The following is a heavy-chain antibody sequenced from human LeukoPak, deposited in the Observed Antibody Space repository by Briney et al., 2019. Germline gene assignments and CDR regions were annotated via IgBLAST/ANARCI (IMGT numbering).Heavy chain of an antibody. J-gene: IGHJ3*02. D-gene: IGHD4-17*01. CDR1: GFTFSNYW. CDR3: AREGTVTTPWAFDI. CDR2: IKQDGGET. V-gene: IGHV3-7*01. Sequence: PGGSLRLSCAASGFTFSNYWMSWVRQAPGKGLEWVANIKQDGGETYYVDSVKGRFTISRDNSKNTLYLQMNSLRAEDTAVYYCAREGTVTTPWAFDIWGQGTMVTVSS.